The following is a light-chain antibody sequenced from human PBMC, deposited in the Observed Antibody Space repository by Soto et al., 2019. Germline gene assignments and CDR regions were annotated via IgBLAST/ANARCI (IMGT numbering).Light chain of an antibody. J-gene: IGKJ1*01. V-gene: IGKV3-20*01. CDR3: QQYGSSPLT. CDR1: QSVRSNN. CDR2: GAS. Sequence: EIVLTQSPGTLSLSPGERATLSCRASQSVRSNNLVWYQQKPVQAPRLLIYGASYSAAGIPDRFSGSGSGTDFTHTIIRLEPEDLSLYYCQQYGSSPLTFVQGNKVDIK.